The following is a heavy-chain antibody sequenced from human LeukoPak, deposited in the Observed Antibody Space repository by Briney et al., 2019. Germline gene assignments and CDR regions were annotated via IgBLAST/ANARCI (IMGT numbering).Heavy chain of an antibody. D-gene: IGHD3-10*01. J-gene: IGHJ3*02. V-gene: IGHV3-33*01. CDR3: AREWFGELSGDAFDI. Sequence: PGGSLRLSCAASGFTFSSYGMHWVRQAPGKGLEWVAVIWYDGSNKYYADSVKGRFTISRDNSKNTLYLQMNSLRAEDTAVYYCAREWFGELSGDAFDIWGQGTMVTVSS. CDR2: IWYDGSNK. CDR1: GFTFSSYG.